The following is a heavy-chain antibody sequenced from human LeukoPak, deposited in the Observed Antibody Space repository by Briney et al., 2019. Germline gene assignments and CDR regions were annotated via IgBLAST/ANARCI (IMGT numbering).Heavy chain of an antibody. CDR3: ARRSYGDRGGFDY. J-gene: IGHJ4*02. V-gene: IGHV3-23*01. Sequence: AMSASGDNTYYADSVKGRFTISRDNSKNTLYLQLNSLRAEDTAVYYCARRSYGDRGGFDYWGQGTLVTVSS. D-gene: IGHD4/OR15-4a*01. CDR2: MSASGDNT.